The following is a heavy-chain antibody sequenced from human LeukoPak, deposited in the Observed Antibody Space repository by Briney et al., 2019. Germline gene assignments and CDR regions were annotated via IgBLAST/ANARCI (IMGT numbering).Heavy chain of an antibody. J-gene: IGHJ4*02. D-gene: IGHD2-8*01. CDR1: GGSISSSSYY. Sequence: PSETLSLTCTVPGGSISSSSYYWGWIRQPPGKGLEWIGSIYYSGSTYYNPSLKSRVTISVDTSKNQFSLKLSSVTAADTAVYYCARAGWSYYFDYWGQGTLVTVSS. CDR3: ARAGWSYYFDY. V-gene: IGHV4-39*07. CDR2: IYYSGST.